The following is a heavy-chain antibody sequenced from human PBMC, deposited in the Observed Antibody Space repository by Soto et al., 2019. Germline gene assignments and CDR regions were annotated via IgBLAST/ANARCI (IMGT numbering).Heavy chain of an antibody. CDR1: GASISYGGFS. J-gene: IGHJ6*02. D-gene: IGHD2-2*02. Sequence: SEALSLTCTVFGASISYGGFSWSWIRQSPGKGLEWIGYINYSGSTNYNPSLKSRVTISVDTSKNQFSLKLSSVTAADTAVYYCARSTYCSSTSCYTDYYYGMDVWGQGTTVTVPS. V-gene: IGHV4-61*08. CDR2: INYSGST. CDR3: ARSTYCSSTSCYTDYYYGMDV.